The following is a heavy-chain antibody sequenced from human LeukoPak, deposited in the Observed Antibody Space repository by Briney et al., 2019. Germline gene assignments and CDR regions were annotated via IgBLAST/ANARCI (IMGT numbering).Heavy chain of an antibody. CDR3: AELGITMIGGV. D-gene: IGHD3-10*02. J-gene: IGHJ6*04. CDR1: GFTFSSYS. V-gene: IGHV3-21*01. CDR2: ISSSSSYI. Sequence: GGSLRLSCAASGFTFSSYSTNWVRQAPGKGLEWVSCISSSSSYIYYADSVKGRFTISRDNAKNSLYLQMNSLRAEDTAVYYCAELGITMIGGVWGKGTTVTISS.